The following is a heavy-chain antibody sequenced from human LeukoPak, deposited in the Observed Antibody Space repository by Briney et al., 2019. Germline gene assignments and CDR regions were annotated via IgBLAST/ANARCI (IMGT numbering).Heavy chain of an antibody. J-gene: IGHJ4*02. CDR2: ISGSGGST. D-gene: IGHD3-3*01. CDR1: GFTFSSYA. Sequence: GGSLRLSCAASGFTFSSYAMSWVRQAPGKGLEWVSAISGSGGSTYYADSVKGRFTISRDNSKNTLYLQMNSLRAEDTAVYYCAKDRGFLEWLLTFDYWGQGTLVTVSS. CDR3: AKDRGFLEWLLTFDY. V-gene: IGHV3-23*01.